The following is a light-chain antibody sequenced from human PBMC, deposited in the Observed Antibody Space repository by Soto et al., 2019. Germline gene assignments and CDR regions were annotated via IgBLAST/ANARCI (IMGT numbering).Light chain of an antibody. Sequence: QSALTQPASVSGSPGQSITISCTGTNSDVAVYNYVSWYQLHPGKAPKLIIYEVSNRPSGVSNRFSGSKSGNTASLTISGLQAEDEADYYCSSYTNSGAFVVFGGGTKLTVL. CDR2: EVS. CDR1: NSDVAVYNY. V-gene: IGLV2-14*01. CDR3: SSYTNSGAFVV. J-gene: IGLJ2*01.